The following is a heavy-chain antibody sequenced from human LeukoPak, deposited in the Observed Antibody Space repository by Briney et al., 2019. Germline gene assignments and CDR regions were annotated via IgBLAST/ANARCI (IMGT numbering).Heavy chain of an antibody. J-gene: IGHJ6*04. D-gene: IGHD3-16*01. CDR2: IYSSGQS. CDR3: ARAPVSTAYLHYYSMDV. Sequence: SETLFLTCTVSGDSISSTTDSWGWIRQSPGKGLEWIGSIYSSGQSYYKVSLRSRVTMSVDTSKNLFSLKLTSVTAADTAVYYCARAPVSTAYLHYYSMDVWGKGTMVTVSS. V-gene: IGHV4-39*07. CDR1: GDSISSTTDS.